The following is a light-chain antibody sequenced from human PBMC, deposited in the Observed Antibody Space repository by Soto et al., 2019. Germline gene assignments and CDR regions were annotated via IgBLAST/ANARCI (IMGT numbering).Light chain of an antibody. CDR2: GAS. J-gene: IGKJ4*01. CDR3: QQYNNWPLT. CDR1: QSVTSN. V-gene: IGKV3-15*01. Sequence: EIVMTQSPATLSVSPGERATLSCRASQSVTSNLAWYQKKPGQAPRLLIYGASTRATGIPARFSGSGSGTDFTLTISSLQSEDFAVYYCQQYNNWPLTFGGGTNVEIK.